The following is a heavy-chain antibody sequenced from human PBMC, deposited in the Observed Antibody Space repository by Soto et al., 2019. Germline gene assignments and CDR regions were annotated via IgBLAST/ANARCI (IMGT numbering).Heavy chain of an antibody. V-gene: IGHV3-23*01. CDR1: GFTFSSYA. J-gene: IGHJ4*02. Sequence: GGSLRLSCAASGFTFSSYAMTWVRQAPGKGLEWVSAISGSGGNTYYADSVKGRFTTSRDNSKNTLYLQMNSLRAEDTAVYYCAKGFRTMIVVAYFDYWGQGTLVTVSS. D-gene: IGHD3-22*01. CDR2: ISGSGGNT. CDR3: AKGFRTMIVVAYFDY.